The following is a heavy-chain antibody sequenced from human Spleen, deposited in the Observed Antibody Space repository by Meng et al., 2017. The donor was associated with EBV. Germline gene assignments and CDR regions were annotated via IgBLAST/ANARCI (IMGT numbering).Heavy chain of an antibody. CDR3: ARNGYDLYFDS. D-gene: IGHD5-12*01. Sequence: QVDRHPPGPGLVNPSAPRSLTCSVSGGSIYAYYWNWIRQPPGKALEWIGYAYYTGRTNYNPSLKSRVTISLDTAKNEFSLDLSSVTAADTAVYYCARNGYDLYFDSWGQGSLVTVSS. CDR1: GGSIYAYY. CDR2: AYYTGRT. V-gene: IGHV4-59*01. J-gene: IGHJ4*02.